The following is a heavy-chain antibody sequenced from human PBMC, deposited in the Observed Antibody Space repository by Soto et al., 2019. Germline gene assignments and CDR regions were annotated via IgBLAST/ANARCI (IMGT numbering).Heavy chain of an antibody. Sequence: QLQLQESGPGLVKPSETLSLTCTVSGGSISSSSYYWGWIRQPPGKGLEWIGSIYYSGNTYYNPSLKSRVAISVDTSKNHSSLKLSSVTAADTAVYYCARLIGYCSSTSCYFVYWGQGTLVTVSS. D-gene: IGHD2-2*01. CDR2: IYYSGNT. J-gene: IGHJ4*02. CDR1: GGSISSSSYY. V-gene: IGHV4-39*02. CDR3: ARLIGYCSSTSCYFVY.